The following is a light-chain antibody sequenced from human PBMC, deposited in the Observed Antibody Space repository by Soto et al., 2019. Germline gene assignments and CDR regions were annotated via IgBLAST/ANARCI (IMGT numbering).Light chain of an antibody. J-gene: IGKJ1*01. CDR2: GAS. Sequence: EIVLTQSPGTLSLSPGERATLSCRASQSVSSSYLAWYQQKPGQAPRLLIYGASSRATGIPDRFSGSGSGANFTLTTSRRGPEDFEGYYCQQYRTFGQGTKVEIK. CDR3: QQYRT. V-gene: IGKV3-20*01. CDR1: QSVSSSY.